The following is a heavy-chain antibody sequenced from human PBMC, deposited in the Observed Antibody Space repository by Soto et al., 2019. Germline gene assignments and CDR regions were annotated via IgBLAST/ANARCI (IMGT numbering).Heavy chain of an antibody. CDR1: GYTFTSYG. D-gene: IGHD6-13*01. CDR3: ARMPSSIAAAGEFDY. CDR2: ISAYNGNT. V-gene: IGHV1-18*01. J-gene: IGHJ4*02. Sequence: GASVKVSCKASGYTFTSYGISWVRQAPGQGLEWMGWISAYNGNTNYAQKLQGRVTMTTDTSTSTAYMELRSLRSDDTAVYYCARMPSSIAAAGEFDYWGQGTLVTVSS.